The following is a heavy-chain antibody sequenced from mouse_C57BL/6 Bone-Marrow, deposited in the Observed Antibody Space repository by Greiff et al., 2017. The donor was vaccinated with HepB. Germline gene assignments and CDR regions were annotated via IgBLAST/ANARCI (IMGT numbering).Heavy chain of an antibody. J-gene: IGHJ4*01. CDR2: IDPEDGDT. CDR3: TTSGSSPCGY. CDR1: GFNIKDYY. Sequence: EVQLQQSGAELVRPGASVKLSCTASGFNIKDYYMHWVKQRPEQGLEWIGRIDPEDGDTEYAPKLQGKATMNADTSSNTAYLQLISLTSEDTAVYYSTTSGSSPCGYWGQGTSVTVSS. D-gene: IGHD1-1*01. V-gene: IGHV14-1*01.